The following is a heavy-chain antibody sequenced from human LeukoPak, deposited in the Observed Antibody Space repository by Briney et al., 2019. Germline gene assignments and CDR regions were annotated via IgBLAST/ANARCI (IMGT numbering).Heavy chain of an antibody. CDR3: ARAGAVVDNWFDP. V-gene: IGHV1-18*03. Sequence: ASLEVSCKASGYTFNTYGITGVRQAPGQGLEWMGWISGYNGKTKYAQKLQDRVTMTTDTSTTTAYMELRSLRSDDMAVYNCARAGAVVDNWFDPWGQGTLVTVSS. CDR2: ISGYNGKT. D-gene: IGHD2-15*01. J-gene: IGHJ5*02. CDR1: GYTFNTYG.